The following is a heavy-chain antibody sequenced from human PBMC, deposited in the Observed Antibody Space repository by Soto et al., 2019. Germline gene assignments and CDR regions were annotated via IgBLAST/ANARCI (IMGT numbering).Heavy chain of an antibody. CDR2: ISYDGSNK. D-gene: IGHD2-2*01. CDR3: ARGFCRISEFEGSTSCQHGKGDPLDY. Sequence: PGGSLRLSCAASGFTFSSYAMHWVRQAPGKGLEWVAVISYDGSNKYYADSVKGRFTISRDNSKNTLYLQMNSLRAEDTAVYYCARGFCRISEFEGSTSCQHGKGDPLDYWGQGTLVTVSS. J-gene: IGHJ4*02. V-gene: IGHV3-30-3*01. CDR1: GFTFSSYA.